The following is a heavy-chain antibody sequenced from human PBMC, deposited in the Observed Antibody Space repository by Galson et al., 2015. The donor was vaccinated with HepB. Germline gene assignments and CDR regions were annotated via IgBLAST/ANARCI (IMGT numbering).Heavy chain of an antibody. Sequence: SETLSLTCAVYGGSFSGYYWSWIRQPPGKGLEWIGEINHSGSTNYNPSLKSRVTISVDTSKNQFSLKLSSVTAADTAVYYCARGTFWSGYNLTVRNWFDPWGQGTLVTVSS. CDR3: ARGTFWSGYNLTVRNWFDP. CDR2: INHSGST. V-gene: IGHV4-34*01. J-gene: IGHJ5*02. CDR1: GGSFSGYY. D-gene: IGHD3-3*01.